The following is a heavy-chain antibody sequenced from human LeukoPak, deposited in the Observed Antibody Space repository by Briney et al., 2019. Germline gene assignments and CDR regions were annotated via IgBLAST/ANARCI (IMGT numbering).Heavy chain of an antibody. Sequence: SETLSLTCTVSGGSISSYYWSWIRQPPGKGLEWIGYIYYSGSTNYNPSLKSRVTISVDTSKNQFSLKLISVTAADTAVYYCARDPSYYDFWSGYYWTGFDPWGQGTLVTVSS. CDR3: ARDPSYYDFWSGYYWTGFDP. V-gene: IGHV4-59*01. D-gene: IGHD3-3*01. J-gene: IGHJ5*02. CDR2: IYYSGST. CDR1: GGSISSYY.